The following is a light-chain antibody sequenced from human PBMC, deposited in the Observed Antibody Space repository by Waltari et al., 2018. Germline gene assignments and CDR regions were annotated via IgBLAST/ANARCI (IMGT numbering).Light chain of an antibody. Sequence: EIVLTQSPATLSLPPGEGATLSCRASQGVDYYLAWYPQRPGQAPRLLIHDASNRASGVPARFSGSGSVTDFSLTISSLEPEEFAVYYCQQRRNWPITFGQGTRLEIK. CDR3: QQRRNWPIT. J-gene: IGKJ5*01. V-gene: IGKV3-11*01. CDR2: DAS. CDR1: QGVDYY.